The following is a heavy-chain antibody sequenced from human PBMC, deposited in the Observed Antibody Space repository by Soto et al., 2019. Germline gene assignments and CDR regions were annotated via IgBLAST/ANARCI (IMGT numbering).Heavy chain of an antibody. Sequence: QVQLVQSGAEVKKPGSSVKVSCKASGGTFSSYTISWVRQAPGQGLEWMGRIIPILGIANYAQKFQGRVTITADKSTSKAYMELSSLRSEDTAVYYCAREAAAGYYYYYGMDVWGQGTTVTVSS. V-gene: IGHV1-69*08. CDR2: IIPILGIA. CDR1: GGTFSSYT. CDR3: AREAAAGYYYYYGMDV. D-gene: IGHD6-13*01. J-gene: IGHJ6*02.